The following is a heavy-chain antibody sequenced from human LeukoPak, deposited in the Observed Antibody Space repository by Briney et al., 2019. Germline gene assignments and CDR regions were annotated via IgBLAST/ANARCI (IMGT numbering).Heavy chain of an antibody. Sequence: GASVKVSCKASGYTFTSYYMNWVRQAPGQGLEWMGIINPSGGSTSYAQKFQGRVTMTRDTSTSTAYMELSSLRSADTAVYYCARAHIVLMVYAIPSPYYGMDVWGQGTTVTVSS. J-gene: IGHJ6*02. CDR1: GYTFTSYY. V-gene: IGHV1-46*01. CDR2: INPSGGST. D-gene: IGHD2-8*01. CDR3: ARAHIVLMVYAIPSPYYGMDV.